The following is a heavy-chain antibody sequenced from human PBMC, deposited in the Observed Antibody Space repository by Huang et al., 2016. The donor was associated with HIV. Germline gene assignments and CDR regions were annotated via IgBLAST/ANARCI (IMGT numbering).Heavy chain of an antibody. J-gene: IGHJ4*02. CDR3: ARESLRSTFTPVWYYFDS. Sequence: QVHLVESGGGVVRPGRSLRLSCSASGFTFNEFGMHWIRQGPGKGREWGAGVSCDGGNKFDTDSVRGRFTIARDNSRNMLFRQMSSLSCEDTAVYYCARESLRSTFTPVWYYFDSWGQGTWVTVSS. CDR1: GFTFNEFG. CDR2: VSCDGGNK. V-gene: IGHV3-30*03. D-gene: IGHD2-8*02.